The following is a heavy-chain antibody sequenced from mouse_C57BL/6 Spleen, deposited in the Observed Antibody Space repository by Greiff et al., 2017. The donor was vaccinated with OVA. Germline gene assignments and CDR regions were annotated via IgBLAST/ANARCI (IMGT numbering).Heavy chain of an antibody. CDR1: GYSITSGYY. CDR2: ISYDGSN. D-gene: IGHD2-4*01. CDR3: ARNPLYYDYDLDY. Sequence: EVQRVESGPGLVKPSQSLSLTCSVTGYSITSGYYWNWIRQFPGNKLEWMGYISYDGSNNYNPSLKNRISITRDTSKNQFFLKLNSVTTEDTATYYCARNPLYYDYDLDYWGQGTSVTVSS. V-gene: IGHV3-6*01. J-gene: IGHJ4*01.